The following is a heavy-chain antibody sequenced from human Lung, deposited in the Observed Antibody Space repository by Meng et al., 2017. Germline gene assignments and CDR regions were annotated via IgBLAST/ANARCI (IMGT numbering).Heavy chain of an antibody. CDR3: ARGPTTMAHDFDY. CDR2: INHSGST. Sequence: QAPVQPGGAGLLKPSETLSLTRVVSGGSFSDYYWSWIRQPPGKGLEWIGEINHSGSTNYNPSPESRATISVDTSQNNLSLKLSSVTAADSAVYYCARGPTTMAHDFDYWGQGTLVTVSS. J-gene: IGHJ4*02. D-gene: IGHD4-11*01. V-gene: IGHV4-34*01. CDR1: GGSFSDYY.